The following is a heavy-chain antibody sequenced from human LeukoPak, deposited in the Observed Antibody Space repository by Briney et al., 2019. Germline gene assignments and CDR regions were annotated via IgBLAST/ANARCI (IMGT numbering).Heavy chain of an antibody. V-gene: IGHV4-39*01. D-gene: IGHD5/OR15-5a*01. Sequence: SETLSLTCNVSGGSISSNTYFWGCIRRPPGKVLEWIGSIRYSGSTYYNPSLKSRVTISVDTSKNQFSLNLSSLTAADTAVYYCAASDTVSTYNWFDPWGQGTLVTV. J-gene: IGHJ5*02. CDR1: GGSISSNTYF. CDR2: IRYSGST. CDR3: AASDTVSTYNWFDP.